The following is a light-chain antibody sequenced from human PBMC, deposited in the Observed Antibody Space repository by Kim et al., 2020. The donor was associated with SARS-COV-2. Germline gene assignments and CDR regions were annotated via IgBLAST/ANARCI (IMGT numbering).Light chain of an antibody. J-gene: IGKJ1*01. V-gene: IGKV1-27*01. CDR2: DAS. CDR1: QDIGHY. CDR3: QKYDGAPWT. Sequence: ASVGDRVTPTCRASQDIGHYLAWYQQKPGKVPKLLISDASTLRSGVPYRFSGSGSGTDFTLTINSLQPEDVATYYCQKYDGAPWTFGQGTKVDIK.